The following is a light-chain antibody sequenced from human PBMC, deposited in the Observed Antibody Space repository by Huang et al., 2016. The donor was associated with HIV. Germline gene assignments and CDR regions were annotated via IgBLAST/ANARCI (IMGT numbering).Light chain of an antibody. V-gene: IGKV1-NL1*01. Sequence: DIQMTQSPSSLSASVGDRVTIPCRASQGIRNSLGWYQQKPWKAPKLLLYDASRLESGVPSRFIGSGSGTYFTLTISSLQPEDFATYYCQQYYAILTWTFGQGTKVEIK. CDR2: DAS. CDR3: QQYYAILTWT. CDR1: QGIRNS. J-gene: IGKJ1*01.